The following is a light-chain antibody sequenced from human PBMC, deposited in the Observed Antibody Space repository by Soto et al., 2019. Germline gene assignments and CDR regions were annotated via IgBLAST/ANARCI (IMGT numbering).Light chain of an antibody. CDR2: GAS. J-gene: IGKJ1*01. CDR1: QSVRSN. Sequence: EIVMTQSPATLSVSPGERATLSCRASQSVRSNLAWYQQKPDQSPRLLIYGASTRATGIPARFSGSGSGTQFTLTISSLQSEDFAVYYCQQYNNWPPAWTFGQGTKVDIE. V-gene: IGKV3-15*01. CDR3: QQYNNWPPAWT.